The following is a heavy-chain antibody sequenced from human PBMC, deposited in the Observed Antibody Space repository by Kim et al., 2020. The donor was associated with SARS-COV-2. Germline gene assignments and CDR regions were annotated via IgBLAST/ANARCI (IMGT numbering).Heavy chain of an antibody. D-gene: IGHD3-22*01. Sequence: KFQGRVTLTADESTSTAYMELSSLRSEDTAVYYCARDYYDSSGYSGAFDYWGQGTLVTVSS. J-gene: IGHJ4*02. V-gene: IGHV1-69*01. CDR3: ARDYYDSSGYSGAFDY.